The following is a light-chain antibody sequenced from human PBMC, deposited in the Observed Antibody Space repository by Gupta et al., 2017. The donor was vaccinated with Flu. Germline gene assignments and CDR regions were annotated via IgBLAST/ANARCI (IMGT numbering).Light chain of an antibody. J-gene: IGLJ3*02. V-gene: IGLV2-23*02. Sequence: SITISCTGTSSDIGSYNLGSWYQHHPGKAPKLLIYEVSKRLSGVSKRFSGSKSVNTASLTISGLQTEDEAHYYCCSYVGSSTWVFGGGTDLTVL. CDR3: CSYVGSSTWV. CDR2: EVS. CDR1: SSDIGSYNL.